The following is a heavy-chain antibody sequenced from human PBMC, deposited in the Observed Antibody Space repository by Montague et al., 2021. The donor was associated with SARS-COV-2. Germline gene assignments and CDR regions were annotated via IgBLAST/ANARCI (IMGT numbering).Heavy chain of an antibody. Sequence: SETLSLTCAVSGASVTSINWWSWVRQPPGRGLEWIAEIHHTGITNFNPSLRSRVSISLDTSKNQFSLTLNSVTAADTAIYYCAAGRLINDSEWNYPYYYYGMHVWGQGTAVAVSS. V-gene: IGHV4-4*02. D-gene: IGHD1-7*01. CDR1: GASVTSINW. CDR2: IHHTGIT. J-gene: IGHJ6*02. CDR3: AAGRLINDSEWNYPYYYYGMHV.